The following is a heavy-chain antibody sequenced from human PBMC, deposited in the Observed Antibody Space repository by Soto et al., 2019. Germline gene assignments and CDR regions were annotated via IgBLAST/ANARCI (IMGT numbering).Heavy chain of an antibody. CDR1: GGSISSYDYY. CDR2: IYYSGST. Sequence: PSETLSLTCTVSGGSISSYDYYWSWIRQPPGKGLEWIGSIYYSGSTYYNPSLKSRVTISVDTSKDQFSLNLSSVTAADTAVYYCARGRRLRFHGDYFDYWGQGTLVPVSS. V-gene: IGHV4-39*01. D-gene: IGHD5-12*01. J-gene: IGHJ4*02. CDR3: ARGRRLRFHGDYFDY.